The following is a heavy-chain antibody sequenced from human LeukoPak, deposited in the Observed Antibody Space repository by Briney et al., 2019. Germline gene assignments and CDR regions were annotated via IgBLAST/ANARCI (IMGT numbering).Heavy chain of an antibody. Sequence: SETLSLTCAVYGGSFSGYYWSWIRQPPGKGLEWIGTIFYRGSTFYNPSLMSRVIISVDTSKNQFSLKLSSVTAADTAVYYCARQTSDGLLEYWGQGSLVTVSS. CDR2: IFYRGST. CDR3: ARQTSDGLLEY. J-gene: IGHJ4*02. V-gene: IGHV4-34*12. D-gene: IGHD2-15*01. CDR1: GGSFSGYY.